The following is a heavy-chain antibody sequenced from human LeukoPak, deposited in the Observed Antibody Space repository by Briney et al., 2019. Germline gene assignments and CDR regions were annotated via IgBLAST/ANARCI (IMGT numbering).Heavy chain of an antibody. CDR1: GFTFSTYW. CDR2: IRSKAYGGTT. D-gene: IGHD3-22*01. Sequence: GGSLRLSCAASGFTFSTYWMSWVRQAPGKGLEWVGFIRSKAYGGTTKNAASVKGRFTISRDDSRSIAYLQMNSLKTENTAVYYCTRRYNYDSSGYYYVRDAFDIWGQGTMVTVSS. CDR3: TRRYNYDSSGYYYVRDAFDI. J-gene: IGHJ3*02. V-gene: IGHV3-49*04.